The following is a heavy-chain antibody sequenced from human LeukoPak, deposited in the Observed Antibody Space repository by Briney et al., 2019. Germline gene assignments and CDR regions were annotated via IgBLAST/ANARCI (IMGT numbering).Heavy chain of an antibody. V-gene: IGHV4-61*02. Sequence: SETLSLTCTVSSGSAGTGTYYWGWIRHPAEKGLEWIGRIYSSGTTSYNPSLESRVTISMDTSKNQFSLRLDSVTAADTAVYFCVRDRTTYPATFSDYWGQGAMVTVSS. D-gene: IGHD1-14*01. CDR2: IYSSGTT. J-gene: IGHJ4*02. CDR3: VRDRTTYPATFSDY. CDR1: SGSAGTGTYY.